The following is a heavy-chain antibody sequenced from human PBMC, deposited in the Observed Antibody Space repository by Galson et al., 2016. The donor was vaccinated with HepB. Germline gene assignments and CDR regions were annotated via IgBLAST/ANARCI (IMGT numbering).Heavy chain of an antibody. J-gene: IGHJ4*02. CDR2: ISYSGIA. Sequence: SETLSLTCTVSGGSIRSNNFYWGWLRQPPGKGLEWIATISYSGIAYYNPSLKSRVTISVDTSKNQFALKLSSVPAAGTAVFYCAGGILASGSRGGWMYFHFWGQGTLVTVSS. D-gene: IGHD3-10*01. CDR3: AGGILASGSRGGWMYFHF. V-gene: IGHV4-39*06. CDR1: GGSIRSNNFY.